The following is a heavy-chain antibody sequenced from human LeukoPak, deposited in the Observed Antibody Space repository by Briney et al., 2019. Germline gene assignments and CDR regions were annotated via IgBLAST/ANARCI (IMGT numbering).Heavy chain of an antibody. V-gene: IGHV4-59*12. J-gene: IGHJ5*02. CDR1: SGSFRTYY. CDR2: IFYNEGT. CDR3: ARDLRDGVVAATYWFDP. Sequence: PSETLSLTCTVSSGSFRTYYWSWIRQPPGKGLEWIGYIFYNEGTSYNPSLKGRVSISVDTSKNEFSLKLTSVTAADTAIYYCARDLRDGVVAATYWFDPWGQGTLVTVSS. D-gene: IGHD2-15*01.